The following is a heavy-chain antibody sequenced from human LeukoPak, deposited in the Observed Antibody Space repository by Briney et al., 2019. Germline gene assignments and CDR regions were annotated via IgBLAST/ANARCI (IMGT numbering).Heavy chain of an antibody. CDR3: ASSVRNKYGHYYYYGMDV. V-gene: IGHV1-69*13. D-gene: IGHD3-10*01. J-gene: IGHJ6*02. Sequence: SVKVSCKASGGTFSSYAISWVRQAPGQGLEWMGGIIPIFGTANYAQKFQGRVTITADESTSTAYMELSSLRSEDTAVYYCASSVRNKYGHYYYYGMDVWGQGTTVTVSS. CDR1: GGTFSSYA. CDR2: IIPIFGTA.